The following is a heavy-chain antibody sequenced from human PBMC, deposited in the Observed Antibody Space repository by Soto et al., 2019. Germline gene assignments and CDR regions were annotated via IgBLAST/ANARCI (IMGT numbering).Heavy chain of an antibody. CDR2: ISASGGRA. J-gene: IGHJ3*02. CDR1: GVIVGSYA. D-gene: IGHD4-17*01. Sequence: GGSLKLSSAASGVIVGSYAMSWVRQAPGKGLEWVSGISASGGRAYYADSVRGRFTIFKDNSKNTLYLQMNSLRVEDTALYYCAKDPNGDYVGGFDMRGPGTMVTVSS. V-gene: IGHV3-23*01. CDR3: AKDPNGDYVGGFDM.